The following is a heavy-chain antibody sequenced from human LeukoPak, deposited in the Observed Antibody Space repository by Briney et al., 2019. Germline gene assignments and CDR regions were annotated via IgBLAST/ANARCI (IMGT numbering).Heavy chain of an antibody. CDR3: SGQYSSSSVVDY. D-gene: IGHD6-6*01. V-gene: IGHV3-48*03. CDR1: GFSLSSYV. J-gene: IGHJ4*02. Sequence: GGPLRLSCAPSGFSLSSYVMNWVRDAPEKGVVWVVYISSSGSIMYYADSVKGRFTSYKDNTKNSLYLQRNSLGAEDTAIYYCSGQYSSSSVVDYWGQGTLVTVSS. CDR2: ISSSGSIM.